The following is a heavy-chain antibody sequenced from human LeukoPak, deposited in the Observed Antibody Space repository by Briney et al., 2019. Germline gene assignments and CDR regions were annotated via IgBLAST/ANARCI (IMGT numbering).Heavy chain of an antibody. V-gene: IGHV3-23*01. Sequence: PGGSLRLSCAASGFTFSGYAVSWVRQAPGKGLEGVSGINSGGESTYYADSVKGRFTISRDNSKNTLYLQMNSLRAEDTAVYYCARDDGCSGGSCYSNSWGQGTLVTVSS. CDR2: INSGGEST. CDR1: GFTFSGYA. J-gene: IGHJ4*02. D-gene: IGHD2-15*01. CDR3: ARDDGCSGGSCYSNS.